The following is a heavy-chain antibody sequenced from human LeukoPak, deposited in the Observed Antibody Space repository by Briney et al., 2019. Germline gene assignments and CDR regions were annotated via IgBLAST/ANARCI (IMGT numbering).Heavy chain of an antibody. Sequence: TSETLSLTCAVYGGSFSGYYWSWIRQPPGKGLEWIGEINHSGSTNYNPSLKSRVTISVDTSKNQFSLKLSSVTAADTVVYYCARPKKYYYDSSGYYGYFDYWGQGTLVTVSS. J-gene: IGHJ4*02. V-gene: IGHV4-34*01. CDR2: INHSGST. CDR3: ARPKKYYYDSSGYYGYFDY. CDR1: GGSFSGYY. D-gene: IGHD3-22*01.